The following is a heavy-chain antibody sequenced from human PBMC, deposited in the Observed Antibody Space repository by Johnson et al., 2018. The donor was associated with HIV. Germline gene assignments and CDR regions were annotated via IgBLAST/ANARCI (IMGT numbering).Heavy chain of an antibody. CDR3: ARDAKSSTWSPDGTDAFDV. J-gene: IGHJ3*01. V-gene: IGHV3-64*01. Sequence: VQLVESGGGLVQPGGSLRLSCGASGSGFTFSSYAMSWVRQGPGKGLEYVSAISTNGFLTYYANSVKGRFTISRDNSKNTLFLQMGSLRPEDMAVYYCARDAKSSTWSPDGTDAFDVWGQGTMVTVSS. CDR2: ISTNGFLT. CDR1: GSGFTFSSYA. D-gene: IGHD1-1*01.